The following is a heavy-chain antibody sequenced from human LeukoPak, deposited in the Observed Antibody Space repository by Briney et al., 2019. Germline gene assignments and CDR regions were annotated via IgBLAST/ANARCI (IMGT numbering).Heavy chain of an antibody. J-gene: IGHJ5*02. V-gene: IGHV4-59*12. CDR3: ARSESVSRFDP. CDR2: IYYSGST. D-gene: IGHD5/OR15-5a*01. Sequence: PSETLSLTCTVSGGSISSYYWSWIRQPPGKGLEWIGYIYYSGSTDYNPSLKSRVTISVDTSKNQFSLKLSSVTAADTAVYYCARSESVSRFDPWGQGTLVTVSS. CDR1: GGSISSYY.